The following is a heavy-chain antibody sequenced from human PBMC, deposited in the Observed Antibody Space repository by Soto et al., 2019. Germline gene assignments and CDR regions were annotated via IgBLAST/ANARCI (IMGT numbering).Heavy chain of an antibody. CDR1: GGSFSGYY. Sequence: SETLSLTCAVYGGSFSGYYWSWIRQPPGKGLKWIGEINHSGSTNYNPSLKSRVTISVDTSKNHFSLKLSSVTAADTALYYCARRPGIVVVPAAPNWFDPWGQGTLVTVSS. J-gene: IGHJ5*02. CDR2: INHSGST. D-gene: IGHD2-2*01. CDR3: ARRPGIVVVPAAPNWFDP. V-gene: IGHV4-34*01.